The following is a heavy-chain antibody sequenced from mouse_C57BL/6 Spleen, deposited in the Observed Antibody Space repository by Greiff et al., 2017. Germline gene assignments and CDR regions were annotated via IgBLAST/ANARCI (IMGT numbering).Heavy chain of an antibody. CDR1: GYSITSGYY. V-gene: IGHV3-6*01. J-gene: IGHJ3*01. Sequence: EVQLQESGPGLVKPSQSLSLTCSVTGYSITSGYYWNWIRQFPGNKLEWMGYISYDGSNNYNPFLKNRISITRDTSKNQFFLKLNSVTTEDTATYYCARDENDYDAWFAYWGQGTLVTVSA. CDR2: ISYDGSN. D-gene: IGHD2-4*01. CDR3: ARDENDYDAWFAY.